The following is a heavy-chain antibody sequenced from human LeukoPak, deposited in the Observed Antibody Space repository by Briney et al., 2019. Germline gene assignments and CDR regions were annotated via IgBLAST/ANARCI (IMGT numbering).Heavy chain of an antibody. Sequence: GGSLRLSCGASGFTLSSCAMSWVRQAPGQGLEWVSAIGSSGGTTYYADSVKGRFTISRDDSKNTLNLQMNSLRVEDTAVYYCAALSYDFWSGINWFDPWGQGTLVTVS. D-gene: IGHD3-3*01. CDR2: IGSSGGTT. V-gene: IGHV3-23*01. CDR1: GFTLSSCA. CDR3: AALSYDFWSGINWFDP. J-gene: IGHJ5*02.